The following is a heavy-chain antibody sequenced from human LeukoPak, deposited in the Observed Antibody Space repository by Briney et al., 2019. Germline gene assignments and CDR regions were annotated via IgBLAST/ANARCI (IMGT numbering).Heavy chain of an antibody. J-gene: IGHJ3*02. CDR3: ARQESSSGWYPPDAFDI. V-gene: IGHV4-61*05. Sequence: SETLSLTCTVSGGSISSSSYYWGWIRQPPGKGLEWIGYIYYSGSTNYNPSLKSRVTISVDTSKNQFSLKLSSVTAADTAVYYCARQESSSGWYPPDAFDIWGQGTMVTVSS. CDR2: IYYSGST. D-gene: IGHD6-19*01. CDR1: GGSISSSSYY.